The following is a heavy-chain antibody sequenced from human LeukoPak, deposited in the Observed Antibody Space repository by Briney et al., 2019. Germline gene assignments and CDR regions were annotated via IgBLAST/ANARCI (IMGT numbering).Heavy chain of an antibody. D-gene: IGHD6-19*01. CDR3: AKDLYTIAVAGLDY. V-gene: IGHV3-21*04. CDR1: GFTFSSYA. CDR2: ISSSSSYI. J-gene: IGHJ4*02. Sequence: PGGSLRLSCAASGFTFSSYAMSWVRQAPGKGLEWVSSISSSSSYIYYADSVKGRFTISRDNAKNSLYLQMNSLRAEDTAVYYCAKDLYTIAVAGLDYWGQGTLVTVSS.